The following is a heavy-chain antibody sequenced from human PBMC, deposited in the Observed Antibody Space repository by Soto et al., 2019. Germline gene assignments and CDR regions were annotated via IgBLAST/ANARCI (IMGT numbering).Heavy chain of an antibody. CDR1: GGSISSGGYY. D-gene: IGHD3-3*01. CDR2: IYYSGST. J-gene: IGHJ4*02. V-gene: IGHV4-31*03. Sequence: SETLSLTCTVPGGSISSGGYYWSWIRQHPGKGLEWIGYIYYSGSTYYNPSLKSRVTISVDTSKNQFSLKLSSVTAADTAVYYCARDKRDQYYDFWSGYYDYWGPGTLGTVSS. CDR3: ARDKRDQYYDFWSGYYDY.